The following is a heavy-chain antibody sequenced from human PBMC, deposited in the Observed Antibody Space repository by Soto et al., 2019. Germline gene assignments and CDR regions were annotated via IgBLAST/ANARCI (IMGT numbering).Heavy chain of an antibody. V-gene: IGHV3-30*03. CDR1: GFTFSSYG. Sequence: LRLSCAASGFTFSSYGMHWVRQAPGKGLEWVAVTSYDGSDTYYADSVKGRFSISRDNSKNTLYLQMNSLRAEDTAMYYCARQCYDTSGYYADYWGQGTLVTVSS. CDR3: ARQCYDTSGYYADY. J-gene: IGHJ4*02. D-gene: IGHD3-22*01. CDR2: TSYDGSDT.